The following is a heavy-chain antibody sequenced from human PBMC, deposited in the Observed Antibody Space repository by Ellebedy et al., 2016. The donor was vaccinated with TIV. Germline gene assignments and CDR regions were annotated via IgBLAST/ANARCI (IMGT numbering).Heavy chain of an antibody. D-gene: IGHD6-13*01. CDR1: GFTFSSYA. J-gene: IGHJ4*02. CDR2: ISYDGSNK. Sequence: GESLKISCAASGFTFSSYAMHWVRQAPGKGLEWVAVISYDGSNKYYADSVKGRFTISRDNSKNTLYLQMNSLRAEDTAVYYCARFRGVAAAAPLGFDYWGQGTLVTVSS. V-gene: IGHV3-30-3*01. CDR3: ARFRGVAAAAPLGFDY.